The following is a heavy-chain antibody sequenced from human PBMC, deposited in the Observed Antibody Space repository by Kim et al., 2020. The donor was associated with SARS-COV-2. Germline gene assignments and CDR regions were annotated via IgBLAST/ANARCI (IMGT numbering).Heavy chain of an antibody. D-gene: IGHD3-10*01. J-gene: IGHJ3*02. CDR2: T. Sequence: TSTAASVKGRINSARDNAKGTLYLQMNSRRAEDTAVYYCTSGDAHAFDIWGQGTMVTVSS. CDR3: TSGDAHAFDI. V-gene: IGHV3-74*01.